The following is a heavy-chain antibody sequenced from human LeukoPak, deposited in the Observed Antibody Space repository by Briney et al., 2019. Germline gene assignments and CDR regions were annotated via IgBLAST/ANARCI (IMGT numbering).Heavy chain of an antibody. CDR3: ARDYGDSYFDC. D-gene: IGHD4-17*01. Sequence: SETLSLTCAVSGGSISSSNWWSWVRQPPGKGLEWIGEIYHSGSTNYNPSLKSRVTISLDTSKNQFSLKLSAVTAADTAVYYCARDYGDSYFDCWGQGTLVTVSS. CDR2: IYHSGST. V-gene: IGHV4-4*02. J-gene: IGHJ4*02. CDR1: GGSISSSNW.